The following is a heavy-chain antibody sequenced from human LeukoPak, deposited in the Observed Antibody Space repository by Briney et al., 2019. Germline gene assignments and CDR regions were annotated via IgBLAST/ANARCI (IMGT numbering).Heavy chain of an antibody. CDR1: GYTFTSYY. J-gene: IGHJ4*02. Sequence: VASVKVSCKASGYTFTSYYMHWVRQAPGQGLEWMGIINPSGGSTSYAQKFQGRVTMTRDTSTSTAYMELRSLRSDDTAVYYCARDYYDSSGYYYFDYWGQGTLVTVSS. D-gene: IGHD3-22*01. V-gene: IGHV1-46*01. CDR3: ARDYYDSSGYYYFDY. CDR2: INPSGGST.